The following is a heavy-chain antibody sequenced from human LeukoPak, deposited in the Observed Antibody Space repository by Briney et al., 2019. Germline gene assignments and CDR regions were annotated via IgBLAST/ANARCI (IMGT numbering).Heavy chain of an antibody. D-gene: IGHD3-10*01. CDR2: INHSGST. J-gene: IGHJ4*02. V-gene: IGHV4-34*01. CDR3: AITMVRGVLIDY. CDR1: GGSFSGYY. Sequence: PSETLSLTCAVYGGSFSGYYWSWIRQPPGKGLEWIGEINHSGSTNYNPSLKSRVTISVDTSKNQFSLKLSSVTAADTAVYYCAITMVRGVLIDYWGQGTLVTVSS.